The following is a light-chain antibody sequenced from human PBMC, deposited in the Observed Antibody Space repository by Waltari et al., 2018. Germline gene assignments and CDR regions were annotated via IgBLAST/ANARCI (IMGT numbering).Light chain of an antibody. V-gene: IGLV2-14*03. J-gene: IGLJ2*01. CDR1: SRDVGAYDY. Sequence: QSALTQPASVSGSPGQSITISCTGPSRDVGAYDYVSWYQQHPGNAPKLMIYDVCSRPSGVSNRFSGSKSGNTASLTISGLQTEDEADYYCSSSTFTTLIFGGGTKLTVL. CDR2: DVC. CDR3: SSSTFTTLI.